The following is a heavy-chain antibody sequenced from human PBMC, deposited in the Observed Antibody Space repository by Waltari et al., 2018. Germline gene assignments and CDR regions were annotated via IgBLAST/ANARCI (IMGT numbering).Heavy chain of an antibody. CDR1: GFPFSNAW. V-gene: IGHV3-15*07. D-gene: IGHD6-13*01. CDR3: TTDHIAAAGDDY. J-gene: IGHJ4*02. Sequence: EVQLVESGGGLVKPGGSLRLSCAASGFPFSNAWMNWVRQAPGKGLEWVGRIKSKTDGGTTDYAAPVKGRFTISRDDSKNTLYLQMNSLKTEDTAVYYCTTDHIAAAGDDYWGQGTLVTVSS. CDR2: IKSKTDGGTT.